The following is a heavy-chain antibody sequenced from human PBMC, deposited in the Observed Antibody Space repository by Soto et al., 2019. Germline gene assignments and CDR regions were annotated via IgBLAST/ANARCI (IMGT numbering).Heavy chain of an antibody. CDR2: INSDGTRT. J-gene: IGHJ4*02. CDR3: ARGALGNYYQDS. Sequence: GGSLRLSCATSGFTFSRDWMHWVRQAPGKGLVWVSRINSDGTRTNYADYAMGRFTISRDNAKNTLYLQMNSLRAEDTAVYFCARGALGNYYQDSWGQGTPVTVSS. D-gene: IGHD3-10*01. CDR1: GFTFSRDW. V-gene: IGHV3-74*01.